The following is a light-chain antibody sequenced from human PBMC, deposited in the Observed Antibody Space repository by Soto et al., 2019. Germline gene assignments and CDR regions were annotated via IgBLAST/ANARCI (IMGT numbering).Light chain of an antibody. CDR1: QSVSSC. CDR2: DAS. Sequence: EIVLTQSPATLSLSPGERATLSCRASQSVSSCLAWYQQKPGQPPRLLIYDASNRATGIPARFSGSGSGTDFTLTISSLEPEDFAVYYCQQRSNWPRTFGQGTRLEIK. J-gene: IGKJ5*01. CDR3: QQRSNWPRT. V-gene: IGKV3-11*01.